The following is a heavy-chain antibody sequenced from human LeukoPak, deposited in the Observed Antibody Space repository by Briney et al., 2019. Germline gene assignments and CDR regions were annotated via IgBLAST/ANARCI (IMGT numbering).Heavy chain of an antibody. CDR2: ISGSGGST. Sequence: GGSLRLSCAASGFTFSSYAMSWVRQAPGKGLEGVSAISGSGGSTYYADSVKGRFTISRDNSKNTLYLQMNSLRAEDTAVYYCAKPSYSSSWYEGYYWGQGTLVTVSS. V-gene: IGHV3-23*01. J-gene: IGHJ4*02. CDR3: AKPSYSSSWYEGYY. CDR1: GFTFSSYA. D-gene: IGHD6-13*01.